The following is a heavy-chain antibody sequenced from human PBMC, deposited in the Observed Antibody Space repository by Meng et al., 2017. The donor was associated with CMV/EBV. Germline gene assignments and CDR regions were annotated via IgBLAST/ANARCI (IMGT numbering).Heavy chain of an antibody. CDR3: ALTMVVTRGFFDY. D-gene: IGHD4-23*01. CDR1: GFSLSTIGVR. CDR2: IDWDDDQ. J-gene: IGHJ4*01. Sequence: SGATLLNPTQTRTLTCSFSGFSLSTIGVRVSWIRQPPGKALEWLAHIDWDDDQFYSTSLKTRLTISKDTSKNQVVLTMTNMDPVDTATYYCALTMVVTRGFFDYWGQGTLVTVSS. V-gene: IGHV2-70D*14.